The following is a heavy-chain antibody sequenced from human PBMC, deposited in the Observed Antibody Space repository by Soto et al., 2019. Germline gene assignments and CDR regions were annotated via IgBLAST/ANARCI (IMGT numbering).Heavy chain of an antibody. CDR1: GDSISSGYY. J-gene: IGHJ6*02. D-gene: IGHD3-16*02. Sequence: PSETLSLTCAVSGDSISSGYYWAWIRQPPGKGQEWIGSIYHSGTTYYNPSLESRVTISVDTSRNQFSLRLSSMTAADTAVYYCARGPWFSGTSSYRVTNYYYGLDVWGQGTTVTVSS. CDR3: ARGPWFSGTSSYRVTNYYYGLDV. CDR2: IYHSGTT. V-gene: IGHV4-38-2*01.